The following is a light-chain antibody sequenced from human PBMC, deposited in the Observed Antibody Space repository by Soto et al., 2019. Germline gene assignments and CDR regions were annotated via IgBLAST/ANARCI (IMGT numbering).Light chain of an antibody. CDR3: AAWDDSLSVV. V-gene: IGLV1-47*01. Sequence: QPVPTQPPSASGTPGQRVTISCSGSSSNIGSNYVYWYQQLPGTAPKLLIYRNNQRPSGVPDRFSGSKSGTSASLAISGLRSEDEADYYCAAWDDSLSVVFGGGTQLTVL. CDR2: RNN. CDR1: SSNIGSNY. J-gene: IGLJ2*01.